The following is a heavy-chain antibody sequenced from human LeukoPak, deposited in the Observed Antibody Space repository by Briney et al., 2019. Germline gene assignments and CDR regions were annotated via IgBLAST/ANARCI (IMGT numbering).Heavy chain of an antibody. V-gene: IGHV4-4*07. J-gene: IGHJ4*02. CDR2: IHSTGST. Sequence: SETLSLTGTVSGGSISHYYWSWIRQPAGKGPEWVGRIHSTGSTDYNPSLKSRVTMSVDTSKNQFSAKVNSVTAADTAVYYCARGLEVGADRALDYWGQGTLVTVSS. CDR3: ARGLEVGADRALDY. D-gene: IGHD1-1*01. CDR1: GGSISHYY.